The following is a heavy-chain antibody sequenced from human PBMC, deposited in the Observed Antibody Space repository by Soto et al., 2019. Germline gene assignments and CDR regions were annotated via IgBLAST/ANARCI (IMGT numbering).Heavy chain of an antibody. V-gene: IGHV3-30-3*01. CDR1: GFTFSSFS. CDR2: ISYDGSHK. CDR3: ARTTTVAGTPEFDY. Sequence: QVQLVESEGGVVQPGRSLRLSCAASGFTFSSFSLHWVRQAPGKGLEWLALISYDGSHKYNADAVKGRLTISRDNSNNTLYLQLNSLRLEDTAVYYCARTTTVAGTPEFDYWGQGTLVTVSS. D-gene: IGHD6-19*01. J-gene: IGHJ4*02.